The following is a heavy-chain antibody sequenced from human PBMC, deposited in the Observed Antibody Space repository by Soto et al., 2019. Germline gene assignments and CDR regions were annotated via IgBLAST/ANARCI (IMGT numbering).Heavy chain of an antibody. V-gene: IGHV3-30-3*01. CDR1: GFTFSSYA. CDR3: ARDSGGSYYDY. CDR2: ISYDGSNK. Sequence: QVQLLESGGGVVQPGRSLRLSCAASGFTFSSYAMHWVRQAPGKGLEWVAVISYDGSNKYYADSVKGRFTISRDNSKNTLYLQMNSLRAEDTAVCYCARDSGGSYYDYWGQGTLVTVSS. D-gene: IGHD1-26*01. J-gene: IGHJ4*02.